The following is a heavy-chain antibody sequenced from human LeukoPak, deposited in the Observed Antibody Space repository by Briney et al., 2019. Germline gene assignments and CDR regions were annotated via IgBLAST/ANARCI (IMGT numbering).Heavy chain of an antibody. J-gene: IGHJ4*02. Sequence: GGSLRLSCAASGFTFSSYAMSWVRQAPGKGLEWVSSISSSSSYIYYADSVKGRFTISRDNAKNSLYLQMNSLRAEDTAVYYCARVVAAAGTELDYWGQGTLVTVSS. CDR1: GFTFSSYA. D-gene: IGHD6-13*01. V-gene: IGHV3-21*01. CDR3: ARVVAAAGTELDY. CDR2: ISSSSSYI.